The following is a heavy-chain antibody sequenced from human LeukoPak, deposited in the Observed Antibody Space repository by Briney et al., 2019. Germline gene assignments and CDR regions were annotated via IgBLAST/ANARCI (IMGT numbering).Heavy chain of an antibody. V-gene: IGHV1-2*02. CDR2: INPNSGGT. Sequence: GASVKVSCKSSGYTFTGYYMHWVRQAPGQGLEWMGWINPNSGGTNYAQKFQGRVTMTRDTSISTAYMELSRLRSDDTAVYYCARVGLRNCTNGVCYDYYFDYWGQGTLVTVSS. J-gene: IGHJ4*02. D-gene: IGHD2-8*01. CDR3: ARVGLRNCTNGVCYDYYFDY. CDR1: GYTFTGYY.